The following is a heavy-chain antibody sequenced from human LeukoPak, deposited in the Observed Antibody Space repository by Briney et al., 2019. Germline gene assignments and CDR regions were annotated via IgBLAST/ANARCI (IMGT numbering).Heavy chain of an antibody. CDR3: ARGSSTSRWTYYYYYYMDV. Sequence: GASVKVSCKVSGYTLTELSMHWVRQAPGKGLEWMGWMNPNSGNTGYAQKFQGRVTITRNTSISTAYMELSSLRSEDTAVYYCARGSSTSRWTYYYYYYMDVWGKGTTVTVSS. D-gene: IGHD2-2*01. CDR1: GYTLTELS. CDR2: MNPNSGNT. J-gene: IGHJ6*03. V-gene: IGHV1-8*03.